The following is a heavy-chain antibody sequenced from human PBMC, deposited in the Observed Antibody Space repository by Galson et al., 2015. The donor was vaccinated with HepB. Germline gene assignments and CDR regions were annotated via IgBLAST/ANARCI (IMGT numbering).Heavy chain of an antibody. D-gene: IGHD5-24*01. CDR1: GYTFTSYY. J-gene: IGHJ4*02. CDR2: INPSGGST. V-gene: IGHV1-46*01. Sequence: SVKVSCKASGYTFTSYYMHWVRQAPGQGLEWMGIINPSGGSTSYAQKFQGRVTMTRDTSTSTVYMELSSLRSEDTAVYYCARSQPLRDGYNQGNFDYWGQGTLVTVSS. CDR3: ARSQPLRDGYNQGNFDY.